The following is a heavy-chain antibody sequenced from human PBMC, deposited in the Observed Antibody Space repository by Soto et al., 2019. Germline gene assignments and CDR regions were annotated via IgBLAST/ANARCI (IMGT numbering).Heavy chain of an antibody. CDR1: TISINVHG. V-gene: IGHV3-30*03. Sequence: PGGSLRLSCTSSTISINVHGIQWVRQAPAKGLEWLAFISNDGRVQYYADSVKGRFTISRDNSKNTLDLQMNSLRAEDTAVYYCARAVTVSHWFAPWGQGTLVTVSS. J-gene: IGHJ5*02. D-gene: IGHD4-17*01. CDR2: ISNDGRVQ. CDR3: ARAVTVSHWFAP.